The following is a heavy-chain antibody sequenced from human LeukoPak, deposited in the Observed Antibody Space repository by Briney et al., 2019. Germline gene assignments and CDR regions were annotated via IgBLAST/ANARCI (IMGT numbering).Heavy chain of an antibody. CDR2: IKSNTDGGTT. Sequence: GGALRLSCVASRFTFSKSWMGWVRQAPGRGGEWVGRIKSNTDGGTTDYAAPVTGRFTISRDDSKNTLYMQMNSLKTEDTGVYYCTTDHPTQSDVYWGQGTLVTVSS. CDR1: RFTFSKSW. D-gene: IGHD4-11*01. J-gene: IGHJ4*02. CDR3: TTDHPTQSDVY. V-gene: IGHV3-15*01.